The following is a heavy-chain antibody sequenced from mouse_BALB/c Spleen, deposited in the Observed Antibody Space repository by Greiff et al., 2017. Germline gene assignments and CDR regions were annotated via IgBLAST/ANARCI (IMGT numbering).Heavy chain of an antibody. J-gene: IGHJ4*01. CDR1: GYAFSSYW. V-gene: IGHV1-80*01. CDR3: AREGAWIY. Sequence: VKLMESGAELVRPGSSVKISCKASGYAFSSYWMNWVKQRPGQGLEWIGQIYPGDGDTNYNGKFKGKATLTADKSSSTAYMQLSSLTSEDSAVYFCAREGAWIYWGQGTSVTVSS. CDR2: IYPGDGDT.